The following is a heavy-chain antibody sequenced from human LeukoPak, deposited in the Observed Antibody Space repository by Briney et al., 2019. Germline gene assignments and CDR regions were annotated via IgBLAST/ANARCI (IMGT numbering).Heavy chain of an antibody. CDR2: IYSGGST. CDR1: GFTVSSNY. Sequence: GGSLRLSCAASGFTVSSNYMSWVRQAPGKGLEWVSVIYSGGSTYYADSVKGRFTISRDNSKNTLYLQMNSLRAEDTAVYYCARAPWGGYGFDYWGQGTLVTVSS. V-gene: IGHV3-53*01. D-gene: IGHD5-12*01. J-gene: IGHJ4*02. CDR3: ARAPWGGYGFDY.